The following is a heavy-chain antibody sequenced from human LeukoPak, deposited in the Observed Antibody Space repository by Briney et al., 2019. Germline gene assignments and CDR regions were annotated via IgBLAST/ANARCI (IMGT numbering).Heavy chain of an antibody. V-gene: IGHV3-15*05. CDR1: GFTFSNAW. D-gene: IGHD4-23*01. CDR2: IKSKSDGGTA. Sequence: GGSLRLSCAASGFTFSNAWMSWVRQAPGKGLEWVGRIKSKSDGGTADYGAPVKGRFTISRDNAKKTLYVQMNSLRAEDTAVYYCAREVGGNLGDAFDIWGQGTMVTVSS. J-gene: IGHJ3*02. CDR3: AREVGGNLGDAFDI.